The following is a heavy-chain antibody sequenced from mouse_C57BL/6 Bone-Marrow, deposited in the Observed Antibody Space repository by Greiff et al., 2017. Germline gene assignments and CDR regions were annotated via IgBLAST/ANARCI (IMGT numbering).Heavy chain of an antibody. D-gene: IGHD2-1*01. V-gene: IGHV1-5*01. CDR2: IYPGNSDT. CDR3: YYYGNYPLAMDY. CDR1: GYTFTSYW. Sequence: EVQLQESGTVLARPGASVKMSCKTSGYTFTSYWMHWVKQRPGQGLEWIGAIYPGNSDTSYNQQFKGKAKLTAVTSASTAYMELLSLTNEDSAVYYCYYYGNYPLAMDYWGQGTSVTVSS. J-gene: IGHJ4*01.